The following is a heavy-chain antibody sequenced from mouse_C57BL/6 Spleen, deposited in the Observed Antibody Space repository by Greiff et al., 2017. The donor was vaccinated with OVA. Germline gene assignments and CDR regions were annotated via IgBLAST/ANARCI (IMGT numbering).Heavy chain of an antibody. D-gene: IGHD3-3*01. CDR1: GYTFTDYY. CDR2: INPNNGGT. Sequence: EVQLQQSGPELVKPGASVKISCKASGYTFTDYYMNWVKQSHGKSLEWIGDINPNNGGTSYNQKFKGKATLPVDKSSSTAYMELRSLTSEDSAVYYCSRRDDDWFAYWGPGTLVTVSA. J-gene: IGHJ3*01. V-gene: IGHV1-26*01. CDR3: SRRDDDWFAY.